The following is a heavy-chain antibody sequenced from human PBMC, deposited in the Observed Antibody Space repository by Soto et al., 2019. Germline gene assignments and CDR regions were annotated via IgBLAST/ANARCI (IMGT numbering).Heavy chain of an antibody. CDR1: GYSFTSYW. V-gene: IGHV5-51*01. D-gene: IGHD3-10*01. J-gene: IGHJ6*03. CDR3: ARHAGGSGSPGADYMDV. Sequence: GESLKISCKGSGYSFTSYWIGWVRRMPGKGLEWMGIIYPGDSDTRYSPSFQGQVTISADKSISTAYLQWSSLKASDTAMYYWARHAGGSGSPGADYMDVWGKGTTVTVSS. CDR2: IYPGDSDT.